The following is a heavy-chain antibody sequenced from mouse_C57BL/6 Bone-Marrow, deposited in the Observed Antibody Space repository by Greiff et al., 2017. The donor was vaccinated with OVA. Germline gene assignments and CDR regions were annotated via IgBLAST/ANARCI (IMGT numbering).Heavy chain of an antibody. J-gene: IGHJ1*03. V-gene: IGHV5-2*01. CDR2: INSDGGST. D-gene: IGHD1-1*01. CDR1: EYEFPSHD. CDR3: ARHGRSPYGSSLCYFDV. Sequence: EVKVVESGGGLVQPGESLKLSCESNEYEFPSHDMSWVRQTPEKRLELVAAINSDGGSTYYPDTMERRFIISRDNTKKTLYLQMSSLRSEDTALYYCARHGRSPYGSSLCYFDVWGTGTTVTVSS.